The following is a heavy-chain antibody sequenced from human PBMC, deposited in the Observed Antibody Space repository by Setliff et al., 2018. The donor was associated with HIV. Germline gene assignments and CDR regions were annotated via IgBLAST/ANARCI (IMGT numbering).Heavy chain of an antibody. CDR3: ARLRVKQLVPEALDI. D-gene: IGHD6-6*01. Sequence: SETLSLTCTVSGGSISSSSYYWGWIRQPPGKGLEWIGNIYYSGTTYDNPSLKSRVTISVDTPKNQFSLKLTSVTAADTAVYSCARLRVKQLVPEALDIWGQGTMVTVSS. CDR2: IYYSGTT. V-gene: IGHV4-39*01. CDR1: GGSISSSSYY. J-gene: IGHJ3*02.